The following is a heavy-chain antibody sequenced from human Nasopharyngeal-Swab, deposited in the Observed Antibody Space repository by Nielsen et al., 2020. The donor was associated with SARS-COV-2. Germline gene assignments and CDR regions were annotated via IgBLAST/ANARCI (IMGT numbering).Heavy chain of an antibody. Sequence: SGPTLVKPTETLTLSCTVSGFSLSNARMGVSRIRQPPGKALEWLAHIFSNDEKSYSTSLKSRLTISKDTSKSQVVLTMTNMDPVDTATYYCARIIVDTVMVTGRWFDPWGQGTLVTVSS. CDR1: GFSLSNARMG. D-gene: IGHD5-18*01. CDR3: ARIIVDTVMVTGRWFDP. J-gene: IGHJ5*02. CDR2: IFSNDEK. V-gene: IGHV2-26*01.